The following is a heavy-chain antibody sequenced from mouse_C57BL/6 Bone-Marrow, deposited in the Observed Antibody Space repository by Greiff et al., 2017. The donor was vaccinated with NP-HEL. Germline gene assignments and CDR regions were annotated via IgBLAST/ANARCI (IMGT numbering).Heavy chain of an antibody. CDR1: GYAFSSSW. Sequence: QVQLQQSGPELVKPGASVKISCKASGYAFSSSWMNWVKQRPGKGLEWIGRIYPGDGDTNYNGKFKGKATLTADKSSSTAYMQLSSLTSEDSAVYFGARAPYYYGSPYWYFEVWGTGTTVTVSS. CDR3: ARAPYYYGSPYWYFEV. D-gene: IGHD1-1*01. CDR2: IYPGDGDT. J-gene: IGHJ1*03. V-gene: IGHV1-82*01.